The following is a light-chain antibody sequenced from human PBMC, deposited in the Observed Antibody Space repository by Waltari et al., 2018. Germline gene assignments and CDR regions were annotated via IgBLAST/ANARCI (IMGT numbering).Light chain of an antibody. CDR1: QSLGTF. CDR3: QQYKSYPLT. V-gene: IGKV1-5*03. Sequence: DIQMTQSPSTLSASVGDRVTISCRASQSLGTFLAWYQQKPGKPPKLLLHGASTLQIGVPSRFSGSGSGTEFTLTISSLQPDDFATYYCQQYKSYPLTFGGGTRVEIK. J-gene: IGKJ4*01. CDR2: GAS.